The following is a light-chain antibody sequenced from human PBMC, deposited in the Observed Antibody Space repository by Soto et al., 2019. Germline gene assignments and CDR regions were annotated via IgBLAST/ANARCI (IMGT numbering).Light chain of an antibody. CDR2: TAS. J-gene: IGKJ3*01. CDR1: QPIKTW. V-gene: IGKV1-12*02. Sequence: DIQLTQSPASVSAAVGDRINISCRASQPIKTWLAWYQQKPGKGPKLLIYTASTLETGVPSRFSGSGSGTDFTLTISSLQPEDAAIYSCQQAASFPFTFGIGAKV. CDR3: QQAASFPFT.